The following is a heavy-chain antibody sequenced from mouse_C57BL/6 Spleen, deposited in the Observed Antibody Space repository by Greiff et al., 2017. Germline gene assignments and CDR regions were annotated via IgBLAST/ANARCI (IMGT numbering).Heavy chain of an antibody. CDR1: GFTFTTYA. V-gene: IGHV10-3*01. Sequence: EVQLVESGGGLVQPKGSLKLSCAASGFTFTTYAMHWVRQAPGQGLEWVARIRRKSSNYATYYADSVKDRFTISRDNSQSMLYLQMNNLKTEDTAMYYCVRGDSSGWYFDYWGQGTTLTVSS. J-gene: IGHJ2*01. CDR2: IRRKSSNYAT. D-gene: IGHD3-2*02. CDR3: VRGDSSGWYFDY.